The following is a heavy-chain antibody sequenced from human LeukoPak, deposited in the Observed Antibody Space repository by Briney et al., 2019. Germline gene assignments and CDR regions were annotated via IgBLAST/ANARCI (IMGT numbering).Heavy chain of an antibody. CDR3: ARNLARYYYGSGSYLGY. J-gene: IGHJ4*02. CDR2: ISSSGSTI. D-gene: IGHD3-10*01. V-gene: IGHV3-48*03. Sequence: GGSLRLSCAASGFTFSSYEMNWVRQAPGKGLEWVSYISSSGSTIYYADSVKGRFTISRDNAKNSLYLQMNSLRAEDTAVYYCARNLARYYYGSGSYLGYWGQGTLVTVSS. CDR1: GFTFSSYE.